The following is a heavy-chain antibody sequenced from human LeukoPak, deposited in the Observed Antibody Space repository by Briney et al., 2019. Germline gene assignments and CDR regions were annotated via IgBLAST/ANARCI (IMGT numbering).Heavy chain of an antibody. CDR1: GYTFTSYG. V-gene: IGHV1-18*01. CDR3: ARAFGLYPNDAFDI. CDR2: ISAYNGNT. D-gene: IGHD3-10*01. Sequence: GASVKVSCKASGYTFTSYGISWVRQAPGQGLEWMGWISAYNGNTNYAQKLQGRVTMTTDTSTSTAYMELRSLRSDDTAVYYCARAFGLYPNDAFDIWGQGTMVTVSS. J-gene: IGHJ3*02.